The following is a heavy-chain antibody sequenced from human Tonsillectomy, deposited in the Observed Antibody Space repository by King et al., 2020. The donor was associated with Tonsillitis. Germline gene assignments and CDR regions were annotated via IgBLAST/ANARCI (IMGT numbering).Heavy chain of an antibody. CDR2: ISGSGGSA. D-gene: IGHD1-26*01. CDR1: AFTFSNYA. Sequence: VQLVESGGGLEQPGGSLRLSCAASAFTFSNYAMTWFRQAPGKGLEWVSVISGSGGSAYYADSVKGRFTISRDNSKNTLYLQMNSLRAEDTAVYYCAKGGVGATSLSWFESWGQGTLVTVSS. J-gene: IGHJ5*01. V-gene: IGHV3-23*04. CDR3: AKGGVGATSLSWFES.